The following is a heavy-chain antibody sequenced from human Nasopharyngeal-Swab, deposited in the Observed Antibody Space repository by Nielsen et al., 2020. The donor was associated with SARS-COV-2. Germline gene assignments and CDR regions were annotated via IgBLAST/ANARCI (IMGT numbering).Heavy chain of an antibody. D-gene: IGHD2-15*01. CDR2: ISSTGSTI. J-gene: IGHJ5*01. Sequence: GESLKISCAVSGFTFSSYSVNWVRQAPGKGLEWVSYISSTGSTIYYADSVKGRFTISRDSAKNSVYLQMNSLRDEDTAVYYCARDSREDIVVVVAGLTSWLDSWGQGTLVTASS. CDR3: ARDSREDIVVVVAGLTSWLDS. V-gene: IGHV3-48*02. CDR1: GFTFSSYS.